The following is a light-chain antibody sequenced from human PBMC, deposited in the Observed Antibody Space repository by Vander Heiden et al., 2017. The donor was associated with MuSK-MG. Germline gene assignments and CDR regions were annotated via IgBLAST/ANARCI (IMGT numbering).Light chain of an antibody. Sequence: DIQMTQSPSTLSASVGDRVTITCRASQSFSTWLAWYQQKPGKAPKLLIYDASTLESGVPSRFSGSSSGTEFTLTISSLQPDDVATYYCQEYNTYPYTFGQGTKLEIK. J-gene: IGKJ2*01. CDR2: DAS. V-gene: IGKV1-5*01. CDR1: QSFSTW. CDR3: QEYNTYPYT.